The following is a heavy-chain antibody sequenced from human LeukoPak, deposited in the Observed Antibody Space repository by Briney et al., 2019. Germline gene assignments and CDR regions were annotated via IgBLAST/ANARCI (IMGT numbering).Heavy chain of an antibody. CDR2: IYISGST. D-gene: IGHD3-22*01. V-gene: IGHV4-4*07. Sequence: SETLSLTCTVSGDSISSYFWSWIRQPAEKGLEWIGRIYISGSTNYNPSLKSRVTMSVDTSKNQFSLKLTSVAAADTAVYYCARGYYDSSGSYSLALFEYWGQGTLVTVSS. CDR3: ARGYYDSSGSYSLALFEY. J-gene: IGHJ4*02. CDR1: GDSISSYF.